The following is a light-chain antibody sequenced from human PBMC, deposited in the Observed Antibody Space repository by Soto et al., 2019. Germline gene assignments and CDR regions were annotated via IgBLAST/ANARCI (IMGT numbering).Light chain of an antibody. CDR1: HSISTY. V-gene: IGKV1-39*01. CDR2: GAS. CDR3: QQSYSTVT. Sequence: DIQMTQSPSSLSASVGDRVTITCRASHSISTYLTWYQQKPGKAPNLLIYGASSLQSGVPSRFSGSGSGTGFTLTISNLQPEDFAIYYCQQSYSTVTFGGGTKVEIK. J-gene: IGKJ4*01.